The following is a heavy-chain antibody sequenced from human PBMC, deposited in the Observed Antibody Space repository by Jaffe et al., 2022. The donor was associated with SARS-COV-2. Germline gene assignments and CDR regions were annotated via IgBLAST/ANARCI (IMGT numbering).Heavy chain of an antibody. CDR3: ARAPPSIVATTYFDY. J-gene: IGHJ4*02. Sequence: QVQLVQSGAEVKKPGASVKVSCKASGYTFTGYYMHWVRQAPGQGLEWMGWINPNSGGTNYAQKFQGRVTMTRDTSISTAYMELSRLRSDDTAVYYCARAPPSIVATTYFDYWGQGTLVTVSS. CDR2: INPNSGGT. CDR1: GYTFTGYY. D-gene: IGHD5-12*01. V-gene: IGHV1-2*02.